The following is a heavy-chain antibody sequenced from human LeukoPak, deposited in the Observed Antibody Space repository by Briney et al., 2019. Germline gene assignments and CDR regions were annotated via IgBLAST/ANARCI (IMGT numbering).Heavy chain of an antibody. J-gene: IGHJ6*02. Sequence: GGSLRLSCAASGFTFSDYYMTWLRQAPGKGLEWLSYISNSGTTVFYADSVKGRFTVSRDNAKRSLYLQIESLRDDDTAVYHCALGTINKDYYFGMDVWGQGTTVTVSS. CDR3: ALGTINKDYYFGMDV. CDR1: GFTFSDYY. V-gene: IGHV3-11*01. D-gene: IGHD2-8*01. CDR2: ISNSGTTV.